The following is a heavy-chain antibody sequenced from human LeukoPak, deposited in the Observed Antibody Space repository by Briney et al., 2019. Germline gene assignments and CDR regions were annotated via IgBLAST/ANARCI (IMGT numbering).Heavy chain of an antibody. V-gene: IGHV5-51*01. CDR1: GYTFTNYW. CDR3: ARGPYTENYSKSPYYYYYMDV. D-gene: IGHD1-26*01. J-gene: IGHJ6*03. Sequence: GESLKISCKGSGYTFTNYWIGWVRQMPGKGLEWMGIIYPGDSHTIYGPSFRGQVTVSADKSISSAYLQWSSLKASDTAIYYCARGPYTENYSKSPYYYYYMDVWGTGTTVTVSS. CDR2: IYPGDSHT.